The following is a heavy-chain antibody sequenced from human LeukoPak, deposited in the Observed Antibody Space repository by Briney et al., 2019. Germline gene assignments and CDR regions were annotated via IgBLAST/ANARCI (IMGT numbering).Heavy chain of an antibody. CDR2: IYPGDSDT. Sequence: GESLQICCQGSGYTFINYWVAWVRQMPGKGLEWMGIIYPGDSDTRYSPSFQGQVTISVDKSINTAYLQWSSLKASDTAMYYCARQGSESGTALSGINYNYGLDVWGQGTTVTVSS. CDR1: GYTFINYW. CDR3: ARQGSESGTALSGINYNYGLDV. D-gene: IGHD5-18*01. V-gene: IGHV5-51*01. J-gene: IGHJ6*02.